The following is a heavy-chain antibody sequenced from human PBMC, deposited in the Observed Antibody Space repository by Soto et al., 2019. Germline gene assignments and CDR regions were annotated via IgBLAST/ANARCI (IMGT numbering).Heavy chain of an antibody. J-gene: IGHJ4*02. Sequence: EVHLVESGGGLVQPGGSLRLSCAVSGFTVSSNYMNWVRQAPGKGLEWVSLIYSGRSTKYADSVKGRFTISSDNSKNTLYLQMNSLRAEDTAVYYCARDGDYFDYWGQGTLVTVSS. CDR2: IYSGRST. V-gene: IGHV3-66*01. CDR3: ARDGDYFDY. CDR1: GFTVSSNY.